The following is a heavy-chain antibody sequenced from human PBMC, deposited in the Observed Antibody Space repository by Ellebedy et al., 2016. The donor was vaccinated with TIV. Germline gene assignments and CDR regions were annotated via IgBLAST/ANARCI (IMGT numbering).Heavy chain of an antibody. J-gene: IGHJ5*02. CDR2: IHYSGST. V-gene: IGHV4-59*01. CDR1: GDSISNYY. CDR3: ARYQGNLESFNWLDP. Sequence: SETLSLTCSVSGDSISNYYWSWIRQPPGKGLEWIGYIHYSGSTNYNPSLRSRVTISIDTSKTKFSLKLRSVTAADTAVYFWARYQGNLESFNWLDPWGQGTLVTVSS. D-gene: IGHD3-3*01.